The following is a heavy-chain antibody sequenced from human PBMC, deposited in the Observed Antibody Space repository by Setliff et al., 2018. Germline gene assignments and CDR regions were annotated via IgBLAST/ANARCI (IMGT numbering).Heavy chain of an antibody. D-gene: IGHD1-1*01. Sequence: SETLSLTCTVSGGSISDNNYYWGWIRQSPGKELEWIGGISHSANKYYNPSFRSGVTIPIDMSKNQFSLNIDSVTAADTAVYYCARIRGPTGNCQEAFDIWSEGTMVTVSS. CDR3: ARIRGPTGNCQEAFDI. J-gene: IGHJ3*02. CDR2: ISHSANK. CDR1: GGSISDNNYY. V-gene: IGHV4-39*01.